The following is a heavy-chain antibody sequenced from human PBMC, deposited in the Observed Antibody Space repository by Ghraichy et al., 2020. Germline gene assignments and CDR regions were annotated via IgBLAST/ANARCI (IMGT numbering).Heavy chain of an antibody. J-gene: IGHJ5*02. CDR1: GGSIYRNGYY. Sequence: LRLSCTVSGGSIYRNGYYWTWIRQHPGKGLEWIGYMYYSGSTYYNPSLKSRVTISGDTSKNQFSLNLTSVTAADTAMYYCARAGGNWFDPWGQGSLVTVAS. D-gene: IGHD3-10*01. V-gene: IGHV4-31*03. CDR2: MYYSGST. CDR3: ARAGGNWFDP.